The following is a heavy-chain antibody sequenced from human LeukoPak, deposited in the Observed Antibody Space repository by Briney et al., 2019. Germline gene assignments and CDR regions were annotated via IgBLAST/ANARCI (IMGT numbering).Heavy chain of an antibody. J-gene: IGHJ6*04. V-gene: IGHV3-74*01. D-gene: IGHD2-2*01. CDR1: GFTFSSYW. CDR2: INSDGSST. Sequence: GGSLRLSCAASGFTFSSYWMHWVRQAPEKGLVWVSRINSDGSSTSYADSVEGRFTISRDNAKNTLYLQMNSLRAEDTAVYYCARDQMAYCSSTSCYDDGMDVWGKGTTVTVSS. CDR3: ARDQMAYCSSTSCYDDGMDV.